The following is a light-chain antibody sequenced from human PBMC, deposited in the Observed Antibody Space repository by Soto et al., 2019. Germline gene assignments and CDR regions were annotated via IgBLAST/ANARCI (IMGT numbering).Light chain of an antibody. CDR3: SSYTSSSTPWV. Sequence: QSVLTQPTSLSGPPGQSITISCTGTSSDGGGFNYVSWYQHPPGKAPKLMICDVSDRPSGGSHRFSGSKSGNTASLTISGLQAEDEADYYCSSYTSSSTPWVFETGTKVPVL. J-gene: IGLJ1*01. CDR1: SSDGGGFNY. CDR2: DVS. V-gene: IGLV2-14*03.